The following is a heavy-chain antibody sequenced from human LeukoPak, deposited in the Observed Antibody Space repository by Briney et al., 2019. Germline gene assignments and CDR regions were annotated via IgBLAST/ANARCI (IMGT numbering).Heavy chain of an antibody. J-gene: IGHJ4*02. CDR1: GFTLSSHR. D-gene: IGHD2-15*01. CDR3: ARDLSLAATPFDY. CDR2: ISGSSDDI. V-gene: IGHV3-48*01. Sequence: GGSLRLSCAASGFTLSSHRMNWVRQAPGKGLEWVADISGSSDDIHYADSVTGRFTISRDNAKNSVYLQMNSLRAEDTAVYYCARDLSLAATPFDYWGQGTLVTVSS.